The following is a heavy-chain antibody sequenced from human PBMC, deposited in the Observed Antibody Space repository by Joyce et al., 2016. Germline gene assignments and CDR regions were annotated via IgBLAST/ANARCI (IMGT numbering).Heavy chain of an antibody. Sequence: EVQLLDSGGGLVQPGGSLRLSCAASGFTFSSYAMSWVRQAPGKGLEWVSAISGSGDSTYYADAVKGRFTISRDNSKNTLYLQMNGLRAEDTAVYYCAKDDDYGDPSVDYWGQGTLVTVSS. V-gene: IGHV3-23*01. J-gene: IGHJ4*02. CDR2: ISGSGDST. CDR3: AKDDDYGDPSVDY. D-gene: IGHD4-17*01. CDR1: GFTFSSYA.